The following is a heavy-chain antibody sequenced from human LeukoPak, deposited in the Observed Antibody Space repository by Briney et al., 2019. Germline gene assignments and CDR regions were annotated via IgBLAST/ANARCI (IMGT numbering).Heavy chain of an antibody. V-gene: IGHV3-23*01. Sequence: GGCLRLSCAASGSTFSNYTESWVREAPGKGLEWVSAIRGSGGSTYYADSVKGRFTISRDNSKNTLYLQMNSLRAEDTAVYYCAKDLSITMIVGDQTDAFDIWGQGTMVTVSS. CDR3: AKDLSITMIVGDQTDAFDI. D-gene: IGHD3-22*01. CDR1: GSTFSNYT. J-gene: IGHJ3*02. CDR2: IRGSGGST.